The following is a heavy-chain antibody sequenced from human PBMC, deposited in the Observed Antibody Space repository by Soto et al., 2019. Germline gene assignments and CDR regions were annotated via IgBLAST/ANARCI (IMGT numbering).Heavy chain of an antibody. Sequence: GSLRLSCAASGFTFSSYSMNWVRQAPGKGLEWVSSISSSSSYIYYADSVKGRFTISRDNAKNSLYLQMNSLRAEDTAVYYCARDGTPGHPTWYFDLWGRGTLVTVSS. V-gene: IGHV3-21*01. J-gene: IGHJ2*01. CDR1: GFTFSSYS. D-gene: IGHD1-26*01. CDR3: ARDGTPGHPTWYFDL. CDR2: ISSSSSYI.